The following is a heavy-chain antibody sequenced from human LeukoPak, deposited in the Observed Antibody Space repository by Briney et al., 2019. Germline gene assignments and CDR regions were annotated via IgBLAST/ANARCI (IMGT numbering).Heavy chain of an antibody. J-gene: IGHJ5*02. Sequence: SETLSLTCTVSGGSISSSSYYWGWIRQPPGKGLEWIGSIYYSGSTYYNPSLKSRVTISVDMSKNQFSLKLSSVTAADTAVYYCARQSVWFLEWLSSYNWFDPWGQGTLVTVSS. CDR2: IYYSGST. D-gene: IGHD3-3*01. CDR3: ARQSVWFLEWLSSYNWFDP. CDR1: GGSISSSSYY. V-gene: IGHV4-39*01.